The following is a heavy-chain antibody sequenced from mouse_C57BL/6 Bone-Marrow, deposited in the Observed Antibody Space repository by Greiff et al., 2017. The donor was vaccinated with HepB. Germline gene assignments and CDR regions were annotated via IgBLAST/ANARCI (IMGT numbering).Heavy chain of an antibody. CDR3: ARADDGYAPFAY. D-gene: IGHD2-3*01. V-gene: IGHV1-52*01. Sequence: QVQLQQPGAELVRPGSSVKLSCKASGYTFTSYWMHWVKQRPIQGLEWIGNIDPSDSETHYNQKFKDKATLTVDKSSSTAYMQLSSLTSEDSAVYYCARADDGYAPFAYWGPGTLVTVSA. J-gene: IGHJ3*01. CDR1: GYTFTSYW. CDR2: IDPSDSET.